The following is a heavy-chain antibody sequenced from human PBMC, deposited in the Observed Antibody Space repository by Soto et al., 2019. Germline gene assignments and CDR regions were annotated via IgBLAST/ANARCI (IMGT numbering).Heavy chain of an antibody. CDR1: GFTFSTYA. J-gene: IGHJ6*02. Sequence: PGGSLRLSCEASGFTFSTYAMNWVRQAPGKGLEWVSSISGSGAATYYADSVKGRFSISRDNSETTLSLHMNSLRGEDTALYYCAKDTGGTYDYYFYGMDVWGQGTTVTVSS. CDR3: AKDTGGTYDYYFYGMDV. D-gene: IGHD2-8*02. CDR2: ISGSGAAT. V-gene: IGHV3-23*01.